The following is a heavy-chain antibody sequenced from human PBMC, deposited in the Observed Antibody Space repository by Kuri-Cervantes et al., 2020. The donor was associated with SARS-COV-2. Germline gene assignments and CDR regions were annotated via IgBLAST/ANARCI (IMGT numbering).Heavy chain of an antibody. D-gene: IGHD2-21*01. CDR1: GGSIRSSSYY. J-gene: IGHJ5*02. Sequence: ESLKISCTFSGGSIRSSSYYWGWTRQPPGKGLEWIGSIYYSGSTYYNPSLKSRVTISVDTSKNQFSLKLSSVTAADTAVYYCASRPGGRSAYCGATSCWGLFDPWGQGTLVTVSS. CDR3: ASRPGGRSAYCGATSCWGLFDP. CDR2: IYYSGST. V-gene: IGHV4-39*01.